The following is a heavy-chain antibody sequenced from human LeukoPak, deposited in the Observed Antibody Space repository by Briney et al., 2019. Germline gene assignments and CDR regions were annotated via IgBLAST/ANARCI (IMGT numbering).Heavy chain of an antibody. CDR3: ARGKRGSSWPNFDY. CDR2: ISSSNTM. Sequence: GGSLRLSCAASGFTFSDYYMNWIRQAPGKGLEWVSYISSSNTMYYADSVKGRFTISRDNAKNSLYLQMNSLRAEDTALYYCARGKRGSSWPNFDYWGQGTLVTVSS. J-gene: IGHJ4*02. D-gene: IGHD6-13*01. CDR1: GFTFSDYY. V-gene: IGHV3-69-1*01.